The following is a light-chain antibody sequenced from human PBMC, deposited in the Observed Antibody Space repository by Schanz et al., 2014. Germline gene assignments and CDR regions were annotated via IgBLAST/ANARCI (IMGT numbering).Light chain of an antibody. CDR2: WAS. Sequence: DIVMTQSPDSLAVSLGDRVTITCKSSQSVLYSSNNKNYLAWYQQKSGQPPKLLIYWASTRESGVPDRFSGSGSGTDFTLTISSLQAEDVAVYYCQQYYSTPRTFGQGTKVEIK. J-gene: IGKJ1*01. CDR1: QSVLYSSNNKNY. CDR3: QQYYSTPRT. V-gene: IGKV4-1*01.